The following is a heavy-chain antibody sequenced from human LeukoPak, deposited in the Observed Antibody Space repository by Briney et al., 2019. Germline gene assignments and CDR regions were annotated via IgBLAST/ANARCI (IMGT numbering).Heavy chain of an antibody. CDR3: ARADGLTTDGMDV. CDR1: GYTFTGYY. V-gene: IGHV1-2*02. D-gene: IGHD4-11*01. Sequence: ASVKVSCKASGYTFTGYYMHWVRQAPGQGLEWMGWINPNTGGTNYAQKFQGRVTMTRDTSISTAYMELSRLRSDDTAVYYCARADGLTTDGMDVWGQGTTVTVSS. J-gene: IGHJ6*02. CDR2: INPNTGGT.